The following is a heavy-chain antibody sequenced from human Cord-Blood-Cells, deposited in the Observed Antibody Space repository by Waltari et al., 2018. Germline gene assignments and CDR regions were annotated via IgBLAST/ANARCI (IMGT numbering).Heavy chain of an antibody. CDR3: ARDSSGWYDWYFDL. Sequence: QVQLVQSGAEVKKPGASVKVSCKASGYTFTSYAMHWVRQAPGQRLEWMRWINAGNGNTKYSQKFQGRVTITRDTSASTAYMELSSLRSEDTAVYYCARDSSGWYDWYFDLWGRGTLVTVSS. CDR1: GYTFTSYA. D-gene: IGHD6-19*01. CDR2: INAGNGNT. J-gene: IGHJ2*01. V-gene: IGHV1-3*01.